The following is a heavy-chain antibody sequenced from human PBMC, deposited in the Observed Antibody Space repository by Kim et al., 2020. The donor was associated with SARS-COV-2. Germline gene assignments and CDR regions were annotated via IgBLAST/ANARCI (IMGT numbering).Heavy chain of an antibody. CDR3: SKDMGPLYHDFWSGHWGEDAFDF. Sequence: GGSLRLSCAASGFTFNNYALSWVRQTPGKGLEWVSTISGSGDNTYSADSVRGRFTISRDNSKNTVYLQMSSLRVEDTAVYYCSKDMGPLYHDFWSGHWGEDAFDFWGQGTVVTVSP. V-gene: IGHV3-23*01. J-gene: IGHJ3*01. CDR2: ISGSGDNT. D-gene: IGHD3-3*01. CDR1: GFTFNNYA.